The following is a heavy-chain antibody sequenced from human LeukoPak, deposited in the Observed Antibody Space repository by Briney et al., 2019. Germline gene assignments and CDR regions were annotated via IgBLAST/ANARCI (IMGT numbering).Heavy chain of an antibody. CDR1: GYRFSDYW. J-gene: IGHJ4*02. D-gene: IGHD1-26*01. Sequence: ESLKISCKGSGYRFSDYWIGWVRQMPGKGLEWMGIIYPGDSDIRYSPSFQGQVTISADKSISIAYLQWSSLKASDTAMYYCGTHVGDSGNHGSVVATYYWGQGTLVTVSS. V-gene: IGHV5-51*01. CDR2: IYPGDSDI. CDR3: GTHVGDSGNHGSVVATYY.